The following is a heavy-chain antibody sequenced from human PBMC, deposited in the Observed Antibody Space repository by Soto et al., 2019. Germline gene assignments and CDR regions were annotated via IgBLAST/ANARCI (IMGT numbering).Heavy chain of an antibody. J-gene: IGHJ5*02. V-gene: IGHV3-7*01. D-gene: IGHD2-8*01. Sequence: EVQVVESGGGLVQPGGSLRLSCAASGFTFSSHWMTWVRQVTGKGLEWVANINQDGSDQYSVDSVKGRFTISRDNAKHSLCLHMNSLRVEDTAVYYCETSMQHTLNPWGQGTLVTVS. CDR3: ETSMQHTLNP. CDR1: GFTFSSHW. CDR2: INQDGSDQ.